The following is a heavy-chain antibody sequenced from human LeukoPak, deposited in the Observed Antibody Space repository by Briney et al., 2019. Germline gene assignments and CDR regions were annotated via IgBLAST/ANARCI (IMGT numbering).Heavy chain of an antibody. V-gene: IGHV6-1*01. CDR2: TYYRSKWYN. Sequence: SQTLSLTCAISGDSVSSNSATWNWIRQSPSRGLEWLGRTYYRSKWYNDYAASVKSRITINPDTSKSQFSLQLNSVTPEDTAVYYCARDGMAVAVGYFDLWGRGTLVTVSS. CDR3: ARDGMAVAVGYFDL. D-gene: IGHD6-19*01. J-gene: IGHJ2*01. CDR1: GDSVSSNSAT.